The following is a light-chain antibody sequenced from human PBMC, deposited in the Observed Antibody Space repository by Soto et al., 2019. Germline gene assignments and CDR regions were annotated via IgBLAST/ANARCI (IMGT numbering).Light chain of an antibody. J-gene: IGKJ1*01. CDR1: HSVSSNF. Sequence: VLTQSPGTLSLSPGEIATVSCRASHSVSSNFLAWYQHKPGLAPRLLIYGASTRATGIPDRFSGSGSGTDFTLTISRLEPEDFAVYYCQQYGDSPPAWTFGQGTKIEIK. V-gene: IGKV3-20*01. CDR3: QQYGDSPPAWT. CDR2: GAS.